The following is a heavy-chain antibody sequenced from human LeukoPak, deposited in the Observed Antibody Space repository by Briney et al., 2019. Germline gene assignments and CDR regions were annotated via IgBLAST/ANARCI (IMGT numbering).Heavy chain of an antibody. CDR3: ARDHGWELPGPHWFDP. D-gene: IGHD1-26*01. CDR2: IIPIFGTA. Sequence: SVKVSCKASGYTFTSYAISWVRQAPGQGLEWMGGIIPIFGTANYAQKFQGRVTITADESTSTAYMELSSLRSEDTAVYYCARDHGWELPGPHWFDPWGQGTLVTVSS. J-gene: IGHJ5*02. V-gene: IGHV1-69*13. CDR1: GYTFTSYA.